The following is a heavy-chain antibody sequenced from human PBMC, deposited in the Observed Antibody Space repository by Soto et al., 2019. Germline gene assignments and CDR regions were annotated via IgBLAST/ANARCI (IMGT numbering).Heavy chain of an antibody. J-gene: IGHJ3*01. Sequence: GGSLRLSWTASGVHFSVYAVSSGRPAPGKGLEWVSAISGSGGSAYYAGSVKGRFTISRDNSKNTLYLQMNSLRAEDTAVYFCAKDLLGGGGGHRYGSDLWGQGTMVT. CDR3: AKDLLGGGGGHRYGSDL. V-gene: IGHV3-23*01. CDR2: ISGSGGSA. CDR1: GVHFSVYA. D-gene: IGHD3-16*01.